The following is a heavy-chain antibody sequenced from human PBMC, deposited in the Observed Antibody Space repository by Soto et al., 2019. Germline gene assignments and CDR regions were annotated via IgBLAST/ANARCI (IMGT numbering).Heavy chain of an antibody. Sequence: GTLSLTCDVSGVSISSGNWWSWVRQPPGKGLEWIAEVYNDGSANYHPSLESRVTMSVDTSKNQFSLKLTSVTAADTAVYYCARESCSGGTCYSDYFDYWGQGTLVTVSS. CDR3: ARESCSGGTCYSDYFDY. J-gene: IGHJ4*02. D-gene: IGHD2-15*01. CDR1: GVSISSGNW. V-gene: IGHV4-4*02. CDR2: VYNDGSA.